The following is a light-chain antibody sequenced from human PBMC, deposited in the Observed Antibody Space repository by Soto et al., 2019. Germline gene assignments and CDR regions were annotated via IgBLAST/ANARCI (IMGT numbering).Light chain of an antibody. CDR2: TND. CDR1: SANIGTNS. CDR3: AAWDNSRNGHA. J-gene: IGLJ1*01. Sequence: QSVLTQPPSASGTPGQTVTISCSGSSANIGTNSVHWFKQLPGTAPKPLIYTNDQRPSGVPDRFSGSKSGTSASLAIRRRRSEDKPAVCSAAWDNSRNGHAFGPGTKGTV. V-gene: IGLV1-44*01.